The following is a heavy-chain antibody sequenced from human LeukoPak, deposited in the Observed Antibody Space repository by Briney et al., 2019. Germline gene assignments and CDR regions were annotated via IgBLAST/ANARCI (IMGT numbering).Heavy chain of an antibody. CDR2: IKEDGSTI. CDR1: GFTFRDYW. V-gene: IGHV3-7*01. CDR3: ARDGAAFGDDFDY. Sequence: GGSLRLSCAASGFTFRDYWMSWVRQAPGKGLEWVANIKEDGSTIFYADSVKGRFTISRDNAKNSLYLQMNSLRVEDMAVYYCARDGAAFGDDFDYWGQGTLVTVSS. D-gene: IGHD3-16*01. J-gene: IGHJ4*02.